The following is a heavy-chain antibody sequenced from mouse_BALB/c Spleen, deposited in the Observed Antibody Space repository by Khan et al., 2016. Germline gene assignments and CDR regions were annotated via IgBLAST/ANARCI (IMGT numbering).Heavy chain of an antibody. V-gene: IGHV3-1*02. CDR1: GYSITSGYS. Sequence: EVKLEESGPDLVKPSQSLSLTCTVTGYSITSGYSCHWIRQFPGNKLEWMGYIHYSGSTNYNPSLKSRISITRDTSKNQFFLQLNSVTTEDTATYYCAKLRDWYFEVWGAGTTVTVSS. CDR3: AKLRDWYFEV. D-gene: IGHD1-1*01. CDR2: IHYSGST. J-gene: IGHJ1*01.